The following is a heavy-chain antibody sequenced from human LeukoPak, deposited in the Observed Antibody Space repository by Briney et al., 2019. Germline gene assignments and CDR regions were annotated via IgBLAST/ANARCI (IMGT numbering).Heavy chain of an antibody. D-gene: IGHD4-23*01. CDR1: GGSISDYY. V-gene: IGHV4-30-4*01. CDR3: ARDLLNEGNHLDY. Sequence: TASETLSLTCTVSGGSISDYYWSWIRQPPGKGLEWIGYIYYSGSTYYNPSLKSRVTISVDTSKNQFSLKLSSVTAADTAVYYCARDLLNEGNHLDYWGQGTLVTVSS. CDR2: IYYSGST. J-gene: IGHJ4*02.